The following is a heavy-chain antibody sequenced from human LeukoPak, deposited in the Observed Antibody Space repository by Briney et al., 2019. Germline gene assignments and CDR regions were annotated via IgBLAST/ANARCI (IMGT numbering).Heavy chain of an antibody. V-gene: IGHV1-2*02. J-gene: IGHJ4*02. CDR3: VRGTYYYDSSGFHLDY. D-gene: IGHD3-22*01. CDR1: GYTFTGYY. Sequence: ASVKVSCKASGYTFTGYYMHWVRQAPGQGLEWMGWINPNTGGDVNSAQKFQDRFTMTRDTSMTTVYMELSRLRADDTAMYYCVRGTYYYDSSGFHLDYWGQGTLVTVSS. CDR2: INPNTGGDV.